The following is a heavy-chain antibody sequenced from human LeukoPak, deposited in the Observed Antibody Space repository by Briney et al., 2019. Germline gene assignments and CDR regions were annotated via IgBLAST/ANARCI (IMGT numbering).Heavy chain of an antibody. CDR3: AKDYSDSGGYPDY. D-gene: IGHD3-22*01. J-gene: IGHJ4*02. CDR1: GYTFTTYA. V-gene: IGHV3-23*01. Sequence: GGSLRLSCAASGYTFTTYAMNWVRQAPGKGLEWVSGISGSGGSTYYADSVKGRFTISRDNSKNTLYLRVNSLRAEDTALYYCAKDYSDSGGYPDYWGQGTLVTVSS. CDR2: ISGSGGST.